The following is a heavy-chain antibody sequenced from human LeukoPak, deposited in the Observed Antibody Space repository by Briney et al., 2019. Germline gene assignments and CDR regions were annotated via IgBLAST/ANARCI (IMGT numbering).Heavy chain of an antibody. V-gene: IGHV3-21*01. CDR2: ISSSSSYI. D-gene: IGHD4-17*01. CDR3: ARDLVGDYPYYYGMDV. J-gene: IGHJ6*02. Sequence: GKXLXXXXXISSSSSYIYYADSVKGRFTISRDNAKNSLYLQMNSLRAEDTAVYYCARDLVGDYPYYYGMDVWGQGTTVTVSS.